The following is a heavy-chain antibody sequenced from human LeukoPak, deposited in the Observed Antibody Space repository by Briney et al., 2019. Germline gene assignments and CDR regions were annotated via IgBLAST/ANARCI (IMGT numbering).Heavy chain of an antibody. CDR2: INPNDGDT. CDR3: ARANFLFCSSSTCLFDY. D-gene: IGHD2-2*01. Sequence: ASVKVSCKASGYTFTDYYMHWVRQAPGQGFEWMGWINPNDGDTNYAQKFQGRVTMTRDTSISTAHMEVSRLRSDDTAVYYCARANFLFCSSSTCLFDYWGQGTLVTVSS. J-gene: IGHJ4*02. CDR1: GYTFTDYY. V-gene: IGHV1-2*02.